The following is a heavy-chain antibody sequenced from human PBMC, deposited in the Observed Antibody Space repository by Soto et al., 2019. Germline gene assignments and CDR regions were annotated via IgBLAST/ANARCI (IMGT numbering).Heavy chain of an antibody. CDR1: GFTFSSYA. V-gene: IGHV3-23*01. D-gene: IGHD4-4*01. Sequence: GGSLRLSCAASGFTFSSYAMSWVRQAPGKGLEWVSAISGSGGSTYYADSVKGRFTISRVNSKNTLYLQMNSLRAEDTAVYYCAKDMVRKGSNYVGFFDYWGQGTLVTVSS. CDR2: ISGSGGST. J-gene: IGHJ4*02. CDR3: AKDMVRKGSNYVGFFDY.